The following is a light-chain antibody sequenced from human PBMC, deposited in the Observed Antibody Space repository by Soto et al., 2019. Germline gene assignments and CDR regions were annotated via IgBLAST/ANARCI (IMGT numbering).Light chain of an antibody. Sequence: QSVLTQPPSASGTPGQRVTISCSGSSSNIGSNTVSWYQQLPGTAPKLLIYSNNQRPSGVPDRFSGSKSGTSASLAISGLQSEDEADYYCAAWDDSLNGRYVFGTGTRSPS. CDR2: SNN. J-gene: IGLJ1*01. CDR1: SSNIGSNT. CDR3: AAWDDSLNGRYV. V-gene: IGLV1-44*01.